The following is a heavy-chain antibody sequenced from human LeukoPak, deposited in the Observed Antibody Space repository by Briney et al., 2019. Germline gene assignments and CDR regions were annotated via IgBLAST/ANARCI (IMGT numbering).Heavy chain of an antibody. J-gene: IGHJ6*02. CDR2: INPNSGGT. Sequence: ASVKDSCKASRYTFTGYFMHWVRQAPGQGLEGMGWINPNSGGTNYVQKFQGRVTMTRDTSISTAYMELSRLRSDDTAVYYCARGGRGIAVRYYYGMDVWGQGTTVTVSS. V-gene: IGHV1-2*02. CDR1: RYTFTGYF. CDR3: ARGGRGIAVRYYYGMDV. D-gene: IGHD6-19*01.